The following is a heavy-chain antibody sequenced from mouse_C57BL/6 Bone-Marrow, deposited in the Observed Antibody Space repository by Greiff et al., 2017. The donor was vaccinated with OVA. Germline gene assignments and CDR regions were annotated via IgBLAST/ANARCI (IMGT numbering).Heavy chain of an antibody. J-gene: IGHJ2*01. CDR1: GYTFTSYG. D-gene: IGHD3-2*02. CDR2: IYPRSGNT. CDR3: ASYSSGQAFYFDY. V-gene: IGHV1-81*01. Sequence: QVQLKQSGAELARPGASVKLSCKASGYTFTSYGISWVKQRTGQGLEWIGEIYPRSGNTYYNEKFKGKATLTADKSSSTAYMELRSLTSEDSAVYYCASYSSGQAFYFDYWGQGTTLTVSS.